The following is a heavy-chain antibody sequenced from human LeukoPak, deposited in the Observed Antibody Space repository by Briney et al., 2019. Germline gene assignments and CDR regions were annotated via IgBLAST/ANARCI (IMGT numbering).Heavy chain of an antibody. CDR3: AKEPLLGAGSFDY. V-gene: IGHV3-30*02. D-gene: IGHD1-26*01. J-gene: IGHJ4*02. CDR2: IRYDGSNK. CDR1: GFTFSSYG. Sequence: GGSLRLSCAASGFTFSSYGMHWVRQAPGKGLEWVAFIRYDGSNKYYADSVKGRFTISRDNSKNTLYLQMNGLRGDDTAVYYCAKEPLLGAGSFDYWGQGTLVTVSS.